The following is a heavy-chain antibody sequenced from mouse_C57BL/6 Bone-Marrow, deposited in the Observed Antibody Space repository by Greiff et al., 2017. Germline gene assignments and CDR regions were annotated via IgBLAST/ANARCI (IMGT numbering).Heavy chain of an antibody. CDR1: GYTFTSYW. CDR3: ARSWSLFAY. CDR2: INPSSGYT. J-gene: IGHJ3*01. V-gene: IGHV1-7*01. Sequence: QVQLQQSGAELVKPGASVKLSCKASGYTFTSYWMHWVKQRPGQGLEWIGYINPSSGYTKYNQKFKDKATLTADKSSSTAYMRLSSLTYEDSAFYYCARSWSLFAYWGQGTLVTVSA.